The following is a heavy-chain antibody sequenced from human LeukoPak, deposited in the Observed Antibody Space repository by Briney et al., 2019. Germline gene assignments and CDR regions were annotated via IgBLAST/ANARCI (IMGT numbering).Heavy chain of an antibody. D-gene: IGHD6-19*01. J-gene: IGHJ4*02. CDR3: ARAVAGTGYFDY. CDR2: IIPILGIA. Sequence: GASVKVSCKASGGTFSSYTISWVRQAPGQGLEWMGRIIPILGIANYAQKFQGRVTITADTSTSTAYMELSSLRSEDTAVYYCARAVAGTGYFDYWGQGTLVTVSS. CDR1: GGTFSSYT. V-gene: IGHV1-69*02.